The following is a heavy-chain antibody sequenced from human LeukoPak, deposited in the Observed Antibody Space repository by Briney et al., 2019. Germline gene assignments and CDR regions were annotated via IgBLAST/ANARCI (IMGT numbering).Heavy chain of an antibody. CDR1: GFTFSSYA. V-gene: IGHV3-33*06. Sequence: GGSLRLSCAASGFTFSSYAMSWVRQAPGKGLEWVAVIWSDATNRYYADSVKGRFTISRDDAGKTLYLQMSSLRPEDTGVYYCAKDAQRGFDYSNSLEYWGQGTPVTVST. D-gene: IGHD4-11*01. CDR2: IWSDATNR. J-gene: IGHJ4*02. CDR3: AKDAQRGFDYSNSLEY.